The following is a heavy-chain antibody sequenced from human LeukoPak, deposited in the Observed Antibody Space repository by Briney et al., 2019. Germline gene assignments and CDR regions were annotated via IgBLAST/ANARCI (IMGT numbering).Heavy chain of an antibody. CDR1: EYSLATDW. Sequence: KSGESLKISCTGSEYSLATDWIGWVRQMPGQGLEWMGIIFPGDSDTRYSPSFQGQVTISADKSISTAYLQWSSLKASDTAIYYCASEDCRGGNCYFDSWGQRTLVTVSS. J-gene: IGHJ4*02. CDR3: ASEDCRGGNCYFDS. V-gene: IGHV5-51*01. CDR2: IFPGDSDT. D-gene: IGHD2-15*01.